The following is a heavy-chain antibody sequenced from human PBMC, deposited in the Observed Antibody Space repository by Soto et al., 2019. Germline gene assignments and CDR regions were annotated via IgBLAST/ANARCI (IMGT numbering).Heavy chain of an antibody. D-gene: IGHD3-10*01. CDR2: INAGNGHT. CDR3: ARAGWFAEGYFDF. Sequence: ASVKVSCKASWFTFVMYAIHWVRQAPGQGLEWMAWINAGNGHTTYSQKFQGRVTITRDTSARTVYMELRSLRFEDTATYYCARAGWFAEGYFDFWGQGTPVTVSS. J-gene: IGHJ4*02. V-gene: IGHV1-3*01. CDR1: WFTFVMYA.